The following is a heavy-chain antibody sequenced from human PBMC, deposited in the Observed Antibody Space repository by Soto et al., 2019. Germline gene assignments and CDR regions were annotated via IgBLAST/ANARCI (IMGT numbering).Heavy chain of an antibody. J-gene: IGHJ4*02. Sequence: SVKVSCKASGFTFTSPAVQWVGQARGQRLEWIGWIVVGSGNTNYAQKFQERVTITRDMSTSTAYMELSSLRSEDTAVYYCAARLELGYCSGGSCYSVDYWGQGTLVTVSS. CDR3: AARLELGYCSGGSCYSVDY. CDR1: GFTFTSPA. D-gene: IGHD2-15*01. V-gene: IGHV1-58*01. CDR2: IVVGSGNT.